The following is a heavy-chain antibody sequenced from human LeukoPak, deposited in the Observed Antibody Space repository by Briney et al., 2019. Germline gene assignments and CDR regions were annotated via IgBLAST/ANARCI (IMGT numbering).Heavy chain of an antibody. V-gene: IGHV4-4*02. CDR1: GVSISSSEW. Sequence: SGTLSLTCAVSGVSISSSEWWIWVRQPPGQGLEWIGEIHRAGRTRYNPSLKSRVTISMDYSKNQFSLKLTSVTAADTAIYYCGKADIYFNPIDYWGPGSLVTVSS. D-gene: IGHD3-9*01. J-gene: IGHJ4*02. CDR2: IHRAGRT. CDR3: GKADIYFNPIDY.